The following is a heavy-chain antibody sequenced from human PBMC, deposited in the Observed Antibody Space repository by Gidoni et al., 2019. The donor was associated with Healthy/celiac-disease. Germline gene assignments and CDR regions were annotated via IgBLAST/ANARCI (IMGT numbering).Heavy chain of an antibody. CDR3: ARALWWYFFDL. J-gene: IGHJ2*01. V-gene: IGHV4-34*01. D-gene: IGHD2-21*01. CDR2: INHSGST. Sequence: QVQLQQWGAGLLKPSEPLSLTCAVYGGSFSGYYWSWIRQPPGKGLEWIGEINHSGSTNYNPSLKSRVTISVDTSKNQFSLKLSSVTAADTAVYYCARALWWYFFDLWGRGTLVTVSS. CDR1: GGSFSGYY.